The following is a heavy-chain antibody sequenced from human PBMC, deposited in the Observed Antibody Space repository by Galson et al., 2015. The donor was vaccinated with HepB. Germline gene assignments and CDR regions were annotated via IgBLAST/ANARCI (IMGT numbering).Heavy chain of an antibody. D-gene: IGHD6-13*01. CDR3: ARTRYSSSRRAPWYFDL. CDR1: GDSVSSNSAA. Sequence: CAISGDSVSSNSAAWNWIRQSPSRGLEWLGRTYYRSKWYNDYAVSVKSRITINPDTSKNQFSLQLNSVTPEDTAVYYCARTRYSSSRRAPWYFDLWGRGTLVTVSS. V-gene: IGHV6-1*01. J-gene: IGHJ2*01. CDR2: TYYRSKWYN.